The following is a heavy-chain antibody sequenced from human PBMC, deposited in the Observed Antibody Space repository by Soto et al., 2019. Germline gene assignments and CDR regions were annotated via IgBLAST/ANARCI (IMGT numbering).Heavy chain of an antibody. V-gene: IGHV1-3*01. J-gene: IGHJ4*02. CDR3: ASSFTVPAALGY. CDR1: GYTFTSYA. CDR2: INAGNGNT. Sequence: QVQLVQSGAEVKKPGASVKVSCKSSGYTFTSYAMHWVRQAPGQRLEWMGWINAGNGNTKYSQKFQGRVTITRDTAASTAYMELSSLRSADTAVYYCASSFTVPAALGYWCQGTLVTGSS. D-gene: IGHD2-2*01.